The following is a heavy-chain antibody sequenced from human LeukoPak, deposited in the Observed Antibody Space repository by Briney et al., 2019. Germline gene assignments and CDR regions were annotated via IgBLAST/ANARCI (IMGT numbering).Heavy chain of an antibody. D-gene: IGHD2-2*02. CDR2: IRGGGSNT. CDR1: GFTFSNYA. CDR3: VKKFDCLSTSCYTYFDY. J-gene: IGHJ4*02. V-gene: IGHV3-23*01. Sequence: GGSLRLSCAASGFTFSNYAMSWVRQAPGKGLWWVSTIRGGGSNTYYADSVKGRFAISRDNSKNTLYLQMNSLRAEDTAVYYCVKKFDCLSTSCYTYFDYWGQGTLVTVSS.